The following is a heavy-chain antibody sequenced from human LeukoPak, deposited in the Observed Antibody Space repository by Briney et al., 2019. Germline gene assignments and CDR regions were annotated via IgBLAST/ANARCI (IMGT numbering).Heavy chain of an antibody. Sequence: ASVKVSCKASGYTFTSYDINWVRQATGQGLEWMGWMNPNSGNTGYAQKFQGRVTITRNTSISTAYMELSSLRSEDTAVYYCARGPGREYYYYMDVWGKGTTVTVSS. J-gene: IGHJ6*03. D-gene: IGHD3-10*01. V-gene: IGHV1-8*03. CDR1: GYTFTSYD. CDR3: ARGPGREYYYYMDV. CDR2: MNPNSGNT.